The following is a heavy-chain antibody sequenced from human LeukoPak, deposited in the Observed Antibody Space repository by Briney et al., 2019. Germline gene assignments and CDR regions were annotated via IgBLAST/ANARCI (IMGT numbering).Heavy chain of an antibody. V-gene: IGHV4-4*09. CDR3: ARHTAKSYSSSSDWFDP. D-gene: IGHD6-6*01. J-gene: IGHJ5*02. CDR2: IYSSGIT. Sequence: SETLSLTCTVSGGSISGSYWSWIRQPPGEALEWIGYIYSSGITNYNPSLKSRVTMSVDTSKNQFSLNLDSVTAADTAVYYCARHTAKSYSSSSDWFDPWGQGTLVTVSS. CDR1: GGSISGSY.